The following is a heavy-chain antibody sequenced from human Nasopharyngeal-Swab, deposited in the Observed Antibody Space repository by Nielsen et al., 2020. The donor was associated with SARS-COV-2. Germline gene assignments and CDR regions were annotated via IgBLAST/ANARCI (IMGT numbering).Heavy chain of an antibody. CDR2: IYYSGST. CDR1: GGSISSGDYY. J-gene: IGHJ2*01. Sequence: SETLSLTCTVSGGSISSGDYYWSWIRQPPGKGLEWIGYIYYSGSTYYNPSLKSRVTISVDTSKNQFSLKLSSVTAADTAVYYCARRAAGNWRNWYFDLWGRGTLVTVSS. D-gene: IGHD1-20*01. CDR3: ARRAAGNWRNWYFDL. V-gene: IGHV4-30-4*01.